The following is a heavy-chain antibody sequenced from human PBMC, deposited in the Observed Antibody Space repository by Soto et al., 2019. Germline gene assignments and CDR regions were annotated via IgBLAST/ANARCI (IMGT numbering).Heavy chain of an antibody. CDR3: ARDLWGYCGTDCYPLDV. D-gene: IGHD2-21*02. V-gene: IGHV4-59*01. J-gene: IGHJ6*02. CDR2: MYNTGST. Sequence: QVQLQESGPGLVKPSETLSLTCTVSGGSISRYSWSWIRQPPGKGLEWIGYMYNTGSTGYNPPLKSRVTISVGTSKNQFSLKLNSVTAADPAVYYCARDLWGYCGTDCYPLDVWGQGATVTVSS. CDR1: GGSISRYS.